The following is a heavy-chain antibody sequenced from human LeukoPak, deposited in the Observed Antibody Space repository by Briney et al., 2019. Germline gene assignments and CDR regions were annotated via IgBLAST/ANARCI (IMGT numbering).Heavy chain of an antibody. CDR1: GGTFSSYA. CDR2: IIPIVGTT. J-gene: IGHJ4*02. D-gene: IGHD3-22*01. V-gene: IGHV1-69*13. CDR3: ARGGYYYDSSGYSHLPDY. Sequence: SVKVSCKASGGTFSSYAFSWVRQAPGQGLEWMGGIIPIVGTTNYAQMFQGRVTITADESTSTAYMELGSLRSEDTAVYYCARGGYYYDSSGYSHLPDYWGQGTLVTVSA.